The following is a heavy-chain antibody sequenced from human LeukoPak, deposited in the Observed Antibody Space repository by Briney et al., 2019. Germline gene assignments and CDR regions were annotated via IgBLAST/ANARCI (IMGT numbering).Heavy chain of an antibody. J-gene: IGHJ4*02. D-gene: IGHD3/OR15-3a*01. CDR2: ISYHGSNT. Sequence: GGSLRLSCAASGFTFSSYSMHWVRQAPGKGLEWLTLISYHGSNTEYTESVKGRFAISRDNSKNTLFLQMNSLRTEDTAIYFCARSPERLGQGYLDSWGQGTLVTVSS. CDR1: GFTFSSYS. V-gene: IGHV3-30*09. CDR3: ARSPERLGQGYLDS.